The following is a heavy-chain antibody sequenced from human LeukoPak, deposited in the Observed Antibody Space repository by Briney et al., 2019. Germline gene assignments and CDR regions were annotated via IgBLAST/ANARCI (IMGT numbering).Heavy chain of an antibody. CDR3: ARDHYGSRNYKSYFDY. D-gene: IGHD3-10*01. V-gene: IGHV4-4*07. CDR2: MYTSGST. CDR1: GGSISNYY. J-gene: IGHJ4*02. Sequence: SETLSLTCTVSGGSISNYYWSWLRQPAGKGLEWIGRMYTSGSTKYNPSLKSRVTISVDKSKNQFSLKVTSVTAADTAVYFCARDHYGSRNYKSYFDYWGQGTQVTVSS.